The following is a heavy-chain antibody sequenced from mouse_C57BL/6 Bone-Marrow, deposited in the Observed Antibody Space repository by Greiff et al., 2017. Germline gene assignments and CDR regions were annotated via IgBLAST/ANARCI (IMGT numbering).Heavy chain of an antibody. CDR1: GYTFTDYY. V-gene: IGHV1-76*01. Sequence: VQRVESGAELVRPGASVKLSCKASGYTFTDYYINWVKQRPGQGLEWIARIYPGSGNTYYNEKFKGKATLTAEKSSSTAYMQLSSLTSEDSAVYVCERCTTGGLWYFDVWGTGTTVTVSS. D-gene: IGHD2-14*01. CDR3: ERCTTGGLWYFDV. J-gene: IGHJ1*03. CDR2: IYPGSGNT.